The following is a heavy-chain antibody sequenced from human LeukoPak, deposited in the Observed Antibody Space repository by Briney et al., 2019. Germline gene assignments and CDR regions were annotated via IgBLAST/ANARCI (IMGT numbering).Heavy chain of an antibody. J-gene: IGHJ4*02. CDR3: ARDPFFSDY. CDR2: ISAYNGDT. V-gene: IGHV1-18*01. D-gene: IGHD3-3*01. CDR1: GYTFTTYG. Sequence: ASVKVSCKTSGYTFTTYGFSWVRQAPGHGLEWMGWISAYNGDTNYAQKFQGRVTMTTDTSTSTAYMELRSLRSDDTAVYYCARDPFFSDYWGQGTLVTVSS.